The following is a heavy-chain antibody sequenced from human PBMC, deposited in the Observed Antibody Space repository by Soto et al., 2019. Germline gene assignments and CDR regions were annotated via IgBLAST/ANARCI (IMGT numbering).Heavy chain of an antibody. CDR3: AKGDLIRPPYTLDV. CDR2: ISGSGGST. J-gene: IGHJ6*02. CDR1: GFFFTNYA. D-gene: IGHD3-10*01. V-gene: IGHV3-23*01. Sequence: GGSLRLSCAASGFFFTNYAMNWVRQAPGKGLEWVSGISGSGGSTFYADYVKGRFTISRDNSKNTLWLQMNSLRAEDTAIYYCAKGDLIRPPYTLDVWGPGTTVTVSS.